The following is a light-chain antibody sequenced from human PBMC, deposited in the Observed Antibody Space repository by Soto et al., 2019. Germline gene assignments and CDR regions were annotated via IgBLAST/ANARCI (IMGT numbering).Light chain of an antibody. CDR1: QSISTW. CDR3: QHYSTYWT. CDR2: EAT. Sequence: DIQMTQPPSTLSASVGDRVTITCRASQSISTWLAWYQQKPGKDPKLLIFEATTLETGVPSRFSGSGSGTDFALTITSLQPDYRATDYCQHYSTYWTFGQGTQVEVK. J-gene: IGKJ1*01. V-gene: IGKV1-5*01.